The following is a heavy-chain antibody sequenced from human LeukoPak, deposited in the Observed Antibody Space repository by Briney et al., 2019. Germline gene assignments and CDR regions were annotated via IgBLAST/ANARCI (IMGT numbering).Heavy chain of an antibody. Sequence: PGRSLRLSCAASGFTFSSYAMHWVRQAPGKGLEWVAVISYDGSNKYYADSVKGRFTISRDNSKNTLYLQMNSLRAEDTAVYYCAKTLCSSTSCYYYYYMDVWGKGTTVTVSS. CDR2: ISYDGSNK. D-gene: IGHD2-2*01. V-gene: IGHV3-30-3*02. J-gene: IGHJ6*03. CDR1: GFTFSSYA. CDR3: AKTLCSSTSCYYYYYMDV.